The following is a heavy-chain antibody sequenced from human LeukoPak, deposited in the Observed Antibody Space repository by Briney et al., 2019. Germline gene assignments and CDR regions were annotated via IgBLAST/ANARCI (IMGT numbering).Heavy chain of an antibody. J-gene: IGHJ4*02. CDR1: GFTFSSYG. CDR3: ARGGNSGFDY. Sequence: GGSLRLSCAASGFTFSSYGMHWVRQAPGKGLEWVAVISYDGSNKYYADSVKGRFTISRDNSKNTLYLQMNSLRAEDTAVYYCARGGNSGFDYWGQGTLVTVSS. D-gene: IGHD4-23*01. CDR2: ISYDGSNK. V-gene: IGHV3-30*03.